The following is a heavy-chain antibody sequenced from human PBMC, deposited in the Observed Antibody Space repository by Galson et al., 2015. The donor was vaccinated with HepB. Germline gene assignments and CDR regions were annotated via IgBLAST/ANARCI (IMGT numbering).Heavy chain of an antibody. CDR1: GFTFSSYS. J-gene: IGHJ1*01. CDR3: TKGVRYYDSSGYPLGYFQH. D-gene: IGHD3-22*01. Sequence: SLRLSCAASGFTFSSYSMNWVRQAPGKGLEWVSYISSSSSTIYYADSVKGRFTISRDNAKNSLYLQMNSLRAEDTAVYYCTKGVRYYDSSGYPLGYFQHWGQGTLVTVSS. V-gene: IGHV3-48*01. CDR2: ISSSSSTI.